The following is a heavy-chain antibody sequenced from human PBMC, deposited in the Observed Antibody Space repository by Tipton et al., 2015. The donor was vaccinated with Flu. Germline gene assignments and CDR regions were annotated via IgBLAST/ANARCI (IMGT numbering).Heavy chain of an antibody. CDR1: GGTFSTYS. J-gene: IGHJ4*02. Sequence: QVQLVQSGPEVKKPGSSVKVSCKTSGGTFSTYSINWVRQAPGQGLEWMGEIIPLYNSAKYARKFQGRVTITADESTHTAYMEVSSLRSEDTAVYYCARRPYDGTGYYHQYFDYWGQGTRVTVSS. CDR2: IIPLYNSA. V-gene: IGHV1-69*01. D-gene: IGHD3-22*01. CDR3: ARRPYDGTGYYHQYFDY.